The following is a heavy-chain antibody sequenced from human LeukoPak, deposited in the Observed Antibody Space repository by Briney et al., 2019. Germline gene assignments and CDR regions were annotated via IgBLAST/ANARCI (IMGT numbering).Heavy chain of an antibody. CDR1: GGSISSGGYY. CDR3: ARRRRYLFDY. V-gene: IGHV4-31*03. J-gene: IGHJ4*02. Sequence: SETLSLTCTVSGGSISSGGYYWSWIRQHPGKGLEWIGYIYYSGSTYYNPSLKSRLTISVDTSKNQFSLKLSSVTAADTAVYYCARRRRYLFDYWGQGTLVTVSS. CDR2: IYYSGST. D-gene: IGHD1-26*01.